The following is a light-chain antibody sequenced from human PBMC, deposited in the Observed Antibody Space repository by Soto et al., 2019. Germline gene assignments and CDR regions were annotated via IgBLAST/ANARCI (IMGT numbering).Light chain of an antibody. V-gene: IGLV1-51*01. CDR2: DNE. CDR1: SSNIGTNF. Sequence: QSVLTQPPSVSAAPGEKVTISCSGSSSNIGTNFVSWYQQFPGEAPKLLIYDNEKRPSGIPDRFSGSKSGTSATLGITGLQTGDEADYYCSTRDSRLSPGVFGGGTKLTVL. CDR3: STRDSRLSPGV. J-gene: IGLJ2*01.